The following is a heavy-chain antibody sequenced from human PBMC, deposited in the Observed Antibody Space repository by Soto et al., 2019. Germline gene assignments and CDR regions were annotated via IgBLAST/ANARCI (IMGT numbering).Heavy chain of an antibody. V-gene: IGHV3-74*01. J-gene: IGHJ6*02. CDR1: GFNFDTYL. D-gene: IGHD3-22*01. CDR2: INSDGTIS. CDR3: ARLSGDHYAFFSYGMDA. Sequence: GSLIVSLASSGFNFDTYLMNLVLQAPGKGPEWLSGINSDGTISSYADSVKGRFTISRDNARNTLSLQMNSLRADDTAVYYCARLSGDHYAFFSYGMDAWGQGTTVTVSS.